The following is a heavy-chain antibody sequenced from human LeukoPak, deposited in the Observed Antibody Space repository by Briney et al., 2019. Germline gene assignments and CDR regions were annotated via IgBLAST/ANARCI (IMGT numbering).Heavy chain of an antibody. Sequence: ASAKVSCKASGYTFTSRGFSWVRQAPGQGLEWMGWINADSGNTNYAQKLQGRVPLTTDTSTNTAYMELRSLRSDDTAVYYCARDEVSGGWYNHWGQGTLVTVSS. V-gene: IGHV1-18*04. CDR1: GYTFTSRG. D-gene: IGHD6-19*01. CDR2: INADSGNT. CDR3: ARDEVSGGWYNH. J-gene: IGHJ4*02.